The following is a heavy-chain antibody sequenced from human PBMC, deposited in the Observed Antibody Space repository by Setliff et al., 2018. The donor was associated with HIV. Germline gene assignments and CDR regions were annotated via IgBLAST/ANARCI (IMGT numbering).Heavy chain of an antibody. V-gene: IGHV4-34*01. CDR3: ARVASYDFWSGYLHYFDY. J-gene: IGHJ4*02. CDR1: GGSFSGYY. Sequence: SETLSLTCAVYGGSFSGYYWSWIRQPPGKGLEWIGEINHGGSTDSNPSLKSRVTIAVDTSKNQFSLTLTSVTAADTAVYYCARVASYDFWSGYLHYFDYWGQGTPVTVSS. D-gene: IGHD3-3*01. CDR2: INHGGST.